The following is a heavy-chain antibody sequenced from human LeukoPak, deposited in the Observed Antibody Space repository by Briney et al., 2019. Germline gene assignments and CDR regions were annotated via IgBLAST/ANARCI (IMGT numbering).Heavy chain of an antibody. CDR3: ARFWSGAGFFDY. V-gene: IGHV1-18*04. Sequence: ASVKVSCKASGYTFTSYYTHWVRQAPGQGLEWMGWISADYGNTNYAQKFQGRVTMTRDTSTSTVYMEMRSLRSDDTAVYYCARFWSGAGFFDYWGQGTLVTVSS. J-gene: IGHJ4*02. CDR1: GYTFTSYY. CDR2: ISADYGNT. D-gene: IGHD3-3*01.